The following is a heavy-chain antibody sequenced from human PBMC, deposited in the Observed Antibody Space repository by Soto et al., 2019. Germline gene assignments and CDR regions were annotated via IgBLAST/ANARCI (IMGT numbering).Heavy chain of an antibody. Sequence: QVQLVESGGGVVQPGRSLRLSCAASGFTFSRYATHWVRQAPGKGLEWVALISSDGTHKFYADSVKGRFTISRDNSKNTPYLQMNGLRAEDTAVYYWVKDRVPAGLLVVIPYCFDYWGQGTLVTVSS. J-gene: IGHJ4*02. V-gene: IGHV3-30*18. CDR3: VKDRVPAGLLVVIPYCFDY. CDR1: GFTFSRYA. CDR2: ISSDGTHK. D-gene: IGHD2-21*01.